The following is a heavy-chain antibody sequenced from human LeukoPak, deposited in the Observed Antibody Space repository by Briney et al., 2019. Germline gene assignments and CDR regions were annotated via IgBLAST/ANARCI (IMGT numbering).Heavy chain of an antibody. D-gene: IGHD6-19*01. CDR1: GFSFTSYA. Sequence: GGSLRLSCAASGFSFTSYAMSWVRQAPGKGLVWVSGISGSGTTIYYADSAKGRFTISRDNSKNTLYLQMNSLRAEDTAVYYCAKEINHQWLVPLDAFDVWGQGTMVTVSS. J-gene: IGHJ3*01. CDR3: AKEINHQWLVPLDAFDV. V-gene: IGHV3-23*01. CDR2: ISGSGTTI.